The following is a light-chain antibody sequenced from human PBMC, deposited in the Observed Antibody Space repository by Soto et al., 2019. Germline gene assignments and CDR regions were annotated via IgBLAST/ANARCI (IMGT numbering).Light chain of an antibody. CDR1: ESISRH. CDR3: QQSYSTPSIT. CDR2: APS. J-gene: IGKJ5*01. V-gene: IGKV1-39*01. Sequence: DIQMTQSPSSLSAFVGDRVTITCRASESISRHLNWYQQKPGKAPKLLIYAPSSLQNGVPSRFSGGGSGTDFTLTISNLQPADFATYYCQQSYSTPSITFGQGTRLEIK.